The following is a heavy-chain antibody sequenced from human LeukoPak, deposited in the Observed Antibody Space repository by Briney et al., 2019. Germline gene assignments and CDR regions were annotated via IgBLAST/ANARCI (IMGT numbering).Heavy chain of an antibody. J-gene: IGHJ5*02. V-gene: IGHV3-23*01. D-gene: IGHD2-21*01. CDR3: AKDRIVVIRPNWFDP. Sequence: PGGSLRLSCAASGFTFSNYVMSWVHQAPGKGLEWVSSISGSGYSTYYADSVKGRFTISRDNSKNTLYLQMNSLRDEDTAVYYCAKDRIVVIRPNWFDPWGQGTLVTVSS. CDR2: ISGSGYST. CDR1: GFTFSNYV.